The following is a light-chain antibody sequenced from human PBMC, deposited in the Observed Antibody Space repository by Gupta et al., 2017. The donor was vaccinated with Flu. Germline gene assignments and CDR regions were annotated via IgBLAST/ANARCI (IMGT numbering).Light chain of an antibody. V-gene: IGKV1-39*01. CDR2: AAS. Sequence: DHPMKPSPSSLSASVGDRVTITCRASQSISSYLNWYQQKPGKAPKLLIYAASSLQSGVPSRFSGSGSGTDFTLTISSLQPEDFATYYCQQSYSTPFTFGQGTKVEIK. J-gene: IGKJ1*01. CDR3: QQSYSTPFT. CDR1: QSISSY.